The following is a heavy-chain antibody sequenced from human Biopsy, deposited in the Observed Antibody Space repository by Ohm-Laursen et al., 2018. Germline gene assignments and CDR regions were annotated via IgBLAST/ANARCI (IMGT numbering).Heavy chain of an antibody. Sequence: SETLFLTCTVSGGSFSGYYWSWTRQPPGKGLEWIGYISGSSNTNYNPSLKSRVTLSTDTSEPQFSLRRSSVTAADTAVYYCARQDGYLGYEYWGQGALVTVSS. CDR3: ARQDGYLGYEY. CDR2: ISGSSNT. V-gene: IGHV4-59*08. D-gene: IGHD5-24*01. CDR1: GGSFSGYY. J-gene: IGHJ4*02.